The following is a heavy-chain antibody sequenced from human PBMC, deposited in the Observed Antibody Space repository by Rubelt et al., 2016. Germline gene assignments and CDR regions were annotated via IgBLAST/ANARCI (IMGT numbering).Heavy chain of an antibody. Sequence: QVQLQESGPGLVKPSETLSLTCTVSGSSIRTGYYWGWIRQPPGKGREWLVSIDYSGTAKYNTSPKDRIPITAVTSKNQFSPTLNSVTAADTAVYYCVRSFYNSGSYAYWFDPWGQGTLVTVSS. CDR1: GSSIRTGYY. D-gene: IGHD3-16*01. V-gene: IGHV4-38-2*02. J-gene: IGHJ5*02. CDR3: VRSFYNSGSYAYWFDP. CDR2: IDYSGTA.